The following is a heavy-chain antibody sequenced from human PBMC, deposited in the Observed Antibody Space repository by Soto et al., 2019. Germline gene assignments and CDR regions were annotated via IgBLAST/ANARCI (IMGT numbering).Heavy chain of an antibody. CDR2: INHSGST. CDR1: GGSFSGYY. D-gene: IGHD2-8*01. Sequence: SATLSLTCAVYGGSFSGYYWSWIRQPPGKGLEWIGEINHSGSTNYNPSLKSRVTISVDTSKNQFSLKLSSVTAADTAVYYCARARATNHDAFDIWGQGTMVTVSS. CDR3: ARARATNHDAFDI. V-gene: IGHV4-34*01. J-gene: IGHJ3*02.